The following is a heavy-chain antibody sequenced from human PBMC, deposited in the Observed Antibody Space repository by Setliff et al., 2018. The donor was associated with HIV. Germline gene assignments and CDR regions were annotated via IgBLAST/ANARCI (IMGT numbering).Heavy chain of an antibody. CDR3: AKTIAALDY. J-gene: IGHJ4*02. CDR1: GFVFGSFV. V-gene: IGHV3-23*01. CDR2: ISGSGDSI. Sequence: PGESLKISCAASGFVFGSFVMSWVRQTPGKGLEWVSGISGSGDSIYYGDSVKGRFTISRDNSKSTLFLQMNNLRAEDTALYFCAKTIAALDYWGQGTLVTVSS. D-gene: IGHD6-13*01.